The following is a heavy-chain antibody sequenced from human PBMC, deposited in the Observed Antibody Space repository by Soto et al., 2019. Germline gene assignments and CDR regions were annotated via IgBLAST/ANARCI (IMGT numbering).Heavy chain of an antibody. D-gene: IGHD3-22*01. J-gene: IGHJ5*02. V-gene: IGHV4-39*01. Sequence: PSETLSLTCTVSGGSILDSTYYWAWIRQSPGKGLEWIGTIFYSGGTFYTPSLKSRVTMSVDTSNNQFSLKLSSVTAADTAVYYCARQASGYYYGWFDPWGKGTLVTLSS. CDR3: ARQASGYYYGWFDP. CDR1: GGSILDSTYY. CDR2: IFYSGGT.